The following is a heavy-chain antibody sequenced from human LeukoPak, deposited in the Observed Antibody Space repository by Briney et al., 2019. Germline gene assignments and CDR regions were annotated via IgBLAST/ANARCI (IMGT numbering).Heavy chain of an antibody. V-gene: IGHV1-24*01. CDR3: ASHSSMIVVANDAFDI. CDR2: FDPEDGET. J-gene: IGHJ3*02. D-gene: IGHD3-22*01. Sequence: ASVKVSCKVSGYTLTELSMHWVRQAPGKGLEWMGGFDPEDGETIYAQKFQGRVTMTEDTSTDTAYMELSSLRSEDTAVYYCASHSSMIVVANDAFDIWGQGTMVTVSS. CDR1: GYTLTELS.